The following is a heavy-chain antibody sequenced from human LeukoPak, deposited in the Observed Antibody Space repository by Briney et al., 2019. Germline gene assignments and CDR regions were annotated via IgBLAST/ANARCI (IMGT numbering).Heavy chain of an antibody. CDR2: INSDGSST. Sequence: GGSLRLSCAASGFTFSSYWMHWVRKAPGKGLVWVSRINSDGSSTSYADSVKGRFTISRDNAKNTLYLQMNSLRAEDTAVYYCARGPTVVPHRYYYYGMDVWGQGTTVTVSS. J-gene: IGHJ6*02. CDR3: ARGPTVVPHRYYYYGMDV. CDR1: GFTFSSYW. D-gene: IGHD4-23*01. V-gene: IGHV3-74*01.